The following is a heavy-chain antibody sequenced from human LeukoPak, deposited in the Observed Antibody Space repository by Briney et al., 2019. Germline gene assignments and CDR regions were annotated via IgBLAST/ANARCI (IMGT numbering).Heavy chain of an antibody. D-gene: IGHD1-26*01. CDR3: ARDFTVGATGDYFDY. Sequence: GTSLRLSCAASGFTFNTYGMHWVRQAPGKGLEWVAAMSYDGLNTYYADSVRGRFIISRENSKNTLYLQMNSLRVEDTAVYYCARDFTVGATGDYFDYWGQGTLVTVSS. V-gene: IGHV3-30*03. CDR2: MSYDGLNT. CDR1: GFTFNTYG. J-gene: IGHJ4*02.